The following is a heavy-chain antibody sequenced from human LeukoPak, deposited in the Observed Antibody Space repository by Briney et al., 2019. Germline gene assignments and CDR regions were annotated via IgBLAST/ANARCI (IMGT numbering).Heavy chain of an antibody. Sequence: PGGSLRLSCKASGFSVSTYPIDWVRQAPGKGLQWVSSINASGTDTFYAHSVQGRFTISRDNSKNTLSLQMNSLRAEDTALYYCATDAGGLGLWFGENESWFDPWGQGTLVTVSS. CDR2: INASGTDT. J-gene: IGHJ5*02. CDR1: GFSVSTYP. CDR3: ATDAGGLGLWFGENESWFDP. D-gene: IGHD3-10*01. V-gene: IGHV3-23*01.